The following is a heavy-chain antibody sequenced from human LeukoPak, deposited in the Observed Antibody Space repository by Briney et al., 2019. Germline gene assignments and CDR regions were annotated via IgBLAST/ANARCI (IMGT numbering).Heavy chain of an antibody. CDR3: ARARVAADAFDI. V-gene: IGHV4-59*01. J-gene: IGHJ3*02. Sequence: SETLSLTCTVSGGSISSYYWSWIRQPPGKGLEWIGYIYYSGSTNCNPSLKSRVTISVDTSKNQFSLKLSSVTAADTAVYYCARARVAADAFDIWGQGTMVTVSS. CDR2: IYYSGST. CDR1: GGSISSYY. D-gene: IGHD6-19*01.